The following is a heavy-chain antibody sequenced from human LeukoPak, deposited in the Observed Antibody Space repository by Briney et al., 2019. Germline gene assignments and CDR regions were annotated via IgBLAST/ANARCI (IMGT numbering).Heavy chain of an antibody. J-gene: IGHJ6*03. V-gene: IGHV3-23*01. CDR3: AKNQGSSYYYYYMDV. CDR1: GFTFISYA. Sequence: GESLRLSCAASGFTFISYAMTWVRQAPGKGLEWVSTISGSGDSTYYADSVKGRFTVSRDNSKDTLYLQMNSLRAEDTAVYYCAKNQGSSYYYYYMDVWGEGTTVTVSS. CDR2: ISGSGDST. D-gene: IGHD2-15*01.